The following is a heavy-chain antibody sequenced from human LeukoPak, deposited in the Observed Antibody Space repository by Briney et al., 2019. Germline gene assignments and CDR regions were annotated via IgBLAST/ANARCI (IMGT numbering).Heavy chain of an antibody. D-gene: IGHD6-13*01. CDR1: GFTFSSYA. Sequence: TGGSLRLSCAASGFTFSSYAMSWVRQAPGKGLEWVSAISGSGGSSYYTDSVKGRFTISRDTSKTTLYLQMNSLRAEDTAVYYCAIHQGYSDYWGQGTLVTVSS. V-gene: IGHV3-23*01. CDR3: AIHQGYSDY. J-gene: IGHJ4*02. CDR2: ISGSGGSS.